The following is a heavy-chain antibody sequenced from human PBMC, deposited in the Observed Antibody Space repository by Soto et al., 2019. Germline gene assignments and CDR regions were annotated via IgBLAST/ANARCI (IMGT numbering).Heavy chain of an antibody. CDR1: GYSFTSYW. CDR3: ARPIAAAGNYYYGMDV. Sequence: PGESLKISCKGSGYSFTSYWISWVRQMPGKGLEWMGRIDPSDSYTNYSPSFQGHVTISADKSISTAYLQWSSLKASDTAMYYCARPIAAAGNYYYGMDVWGQGTTVTV. J-gene: IGHJ6*02. D-gene: IGHD6-13*01. V-gene: IGHV5-10-1*01. CDR2: IDPSDSYT.